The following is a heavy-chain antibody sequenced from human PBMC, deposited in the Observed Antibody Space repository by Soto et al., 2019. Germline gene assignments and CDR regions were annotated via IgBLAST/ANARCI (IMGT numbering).Heavy chain of an antibody. D-gene: IGHD1-20*01. CDR2: IYYSGST. CDR3: ARHQNNWNYFDY. V-gene: IGHV4-39*01. Sequence: SETLSLTCTVSGGSISSSSYYWGWIRQPPGKGLEWIGGIYYSGSTYYNPSLKSRVTISVDTSKNQFSRKLSSVTAADTAVYYCARHQNNWNYFDYWGQGTLVTVSS. J-gene: IGHJ4*02. CDR1: GGSISSSSYY.